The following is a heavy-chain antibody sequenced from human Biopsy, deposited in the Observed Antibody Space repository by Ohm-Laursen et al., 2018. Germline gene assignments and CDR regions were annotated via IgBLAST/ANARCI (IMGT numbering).Heavy chain of an antibody. J-gene: IGHJ6*02. V-gene: IGHV3-21*01. Sequence: SLRLSCAASGFTFSPYTMTWVRQAPGKGLEWVSSISSSGNFMYYTDSVKGRFTISRGNAKNSLYLQMNSLRAEDTAVYYCARSRGSSGIATIYYYGMDVWGQGTTVTVSS. CDR2: ISSSGNFM. D-gene: IGHD3-10*01. CDR3: ARSRGSSGIATIYYYGMDV. CDR1: GFTFSPYT.